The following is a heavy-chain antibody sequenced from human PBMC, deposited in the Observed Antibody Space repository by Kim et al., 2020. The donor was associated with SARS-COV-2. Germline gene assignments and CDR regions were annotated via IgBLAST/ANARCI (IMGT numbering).Heavy chain of an antibody. J-gene: IGHJ6*02. CDR2: VYRSGST. V-gene: IGHV4-34*01. CDR1: GGSFSDYY. D-gene: IGHD2-21*02. CDR3: ARGAVTYYYYGVGV. Sequence: LETLSLTCVVNGGSFSDYYWTWIRQPPGKGLEWIGEVYRSGSTNYNPSLKSRVTMSVDKSKNQFSLKMSSVTAADTAVYYCARGAVTYYYYGVGVWGQ.